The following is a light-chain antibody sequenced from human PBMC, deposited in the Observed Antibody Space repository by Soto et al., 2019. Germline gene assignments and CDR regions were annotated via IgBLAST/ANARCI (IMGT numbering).Light chain of an antibody. Sequence: EIVLTQSPDTLSLSPGERATLSCRASQSVSSSLAWYQQKPGQAPRLLIYDASNRATGIPARFSGSGSGTDFTLTINSLEPEDFAVYYWQQRSNWPPEVTFGPGTKVDIK. CDR1: QSVSSS. CDR2: DAS. CDR3: QQRSNWPPEVT. V-gene: IGKV3-11*01. J-gene: IGKJ3*01.